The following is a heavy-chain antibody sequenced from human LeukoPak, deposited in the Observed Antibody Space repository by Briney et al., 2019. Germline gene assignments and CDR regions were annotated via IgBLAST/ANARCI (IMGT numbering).Heavy chain of an antibody. D-gene: IGHD2-15*01. CDR3: ARVGSGCRVVSCGYYGMDV. J-gene: IGHJ6*02. V-gene: IGHV1-18*01. CDR2: ISAYNGNT. CDR1: GYTFTSYG. Sequence: GASVKVSCKASGYTFTSYGISWVRQAPGQGLEWMGWISAYNGNTNYAQKLQGRVTMTTDTSTSTAYMELRSLRSDDTAVYYCARVGSGCRVVSCGYYGMDVWGQGTTVTVSS.